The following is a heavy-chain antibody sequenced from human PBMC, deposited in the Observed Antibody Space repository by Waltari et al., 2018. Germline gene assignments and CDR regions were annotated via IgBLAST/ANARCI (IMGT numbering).Heavy chain of an antibody. J-gene: IGHJ4*02. Sequence: EVQLLESGGGLVQPGGSLRLSCAASGFTFSSYAMSWVRQAPGKGLEWVSAISGSGGRTYYADSVKGRFTISRDNAKNTLYLQMNSLRAEDTAVYYCAKFELIRGGEDYWGQGTLVTVSS. CDR3: AKFELIRGGEDY. D-gene: IGHD3-10*01. CDR2: ISGSGGRT. CDR1: GFTFSSYA. V-gene: IGHV3-23*01.